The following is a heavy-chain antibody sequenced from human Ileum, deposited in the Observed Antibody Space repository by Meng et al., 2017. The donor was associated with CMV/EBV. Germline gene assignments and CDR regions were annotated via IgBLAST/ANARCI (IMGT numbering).Heavy chain of an antibody. CDR3: ARDSFGAYGDYADY. CDR1: GYTFPSYG. J-gene: IGHJ4*02. Sequence: KASGYTFPSYGISWVRQAPGQGLEWMAWIFPNNGNTKYGQKFQGRVTMTTDTSTSTAYMELRSLRSDDTALYYCARDSFGAYGDYADYWGQGTLVTVSS. D-gene: IGHD4-17*01. CDR2: IFPNNGNT. V-gene: IGHV1-18*01.